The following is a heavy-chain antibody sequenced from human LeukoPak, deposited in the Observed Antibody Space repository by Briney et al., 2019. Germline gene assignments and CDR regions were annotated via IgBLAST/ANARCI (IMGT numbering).Heavy chain of an antibody. CDR3: ARDLAWGGY. V-gene: IGHV3-21*01. CDR2: ITSSSSSM. Sequence: GGSLRLSCAASGFTFNSYAVNWVRQAPGKGLEWVSSITSSSSSMYSADSVKGRLTISRDNAKNSLYLQMNSLRAEDTAVYYCARDLAWGGYWGQGTLVTVSS. D-gene: IGHD7-27*01. CDR1: GFTFNSYA. J-gene: IGHJ4*02.